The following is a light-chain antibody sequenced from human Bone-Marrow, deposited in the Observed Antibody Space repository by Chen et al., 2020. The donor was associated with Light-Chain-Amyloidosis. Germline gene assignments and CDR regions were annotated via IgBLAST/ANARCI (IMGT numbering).Light chain of an antibody. CDR3: QSADSSGTYEVI. CDR2: RDT. J-gene: IGLJ2*01. Sequence: SYDLTPPPSVSVSPGHADRITCSGDDLPTKYAYWYQQKPGQAPVLVIHRDTERPSGISERFSGSSSGTTATLTISGVQAEDEADYHCQSADSSGTYEVIFGGGTKLTVL. V-gene: IGLV3-25*03. CDR1: DLPTKY.